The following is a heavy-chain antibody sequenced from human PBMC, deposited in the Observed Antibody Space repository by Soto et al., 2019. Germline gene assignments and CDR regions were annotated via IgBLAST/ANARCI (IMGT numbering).Heavy chain of an antibody. V-gene: IGHV4-59*08. CDR2: INHNGYS. CDR3: ARQGYGPLHGLVDV. Sequence: QVQLQESGPGLVKPSETLSLTCTVSGGSIIDYYCSWFRQPPGKGLEWIGYINHNGYSAYNLSLKRRVTMSVDTSKTQFSLTLDSVTATDMAVYYCARQGYGPLHGLVDVWGQGTTVIVS. CDR1: GGSIIDYY. D-gene: IGHD1-1*01. J-gene: IGHJ6*02.